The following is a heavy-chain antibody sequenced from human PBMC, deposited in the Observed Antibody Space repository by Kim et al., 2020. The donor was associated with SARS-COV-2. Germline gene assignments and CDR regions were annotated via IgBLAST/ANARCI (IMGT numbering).Heavy chain of an antibody. D-gene: IGHD1-1*01. V-gene: IGHV3-74*01. Sequence: GGSLRLSCAASGFTFSSAWMHWVRQAPGKGLVWVSGIKTDGRSPTYADSVKGRFTISRDDARNTLYLQMSSLRAEDTAVYYCVRNGQLYYWGQGTLVTVS. CDR3: VRNGQLYY. J-gene: IGHJ4*02. CDR2: IKTDGRSP. CDR1: GFTFSSAW.